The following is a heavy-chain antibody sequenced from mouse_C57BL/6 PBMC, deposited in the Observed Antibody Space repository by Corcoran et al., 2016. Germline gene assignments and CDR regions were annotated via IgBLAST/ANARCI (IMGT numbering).Heavy chain of an antibody. CDR1: GYTFSDYY. Sequence: EVQLQQSGPVLVKPGASVKISCKAPGYTFSDYYMNWVKQSNGKSLEWIGDINPNNGGTSYNQKFKDKATLTVYKASSTSYMELRSLTSEDSAVYYCAIFYYDDEIDYWGQGTTLTVSS. CDR2: INPNNGGT. CDR3: AIFYYDDEIDY. J-gene: IGHJ2*01. V-gene: IGHV1-26*01. D-gene: IGHD2-4*01.